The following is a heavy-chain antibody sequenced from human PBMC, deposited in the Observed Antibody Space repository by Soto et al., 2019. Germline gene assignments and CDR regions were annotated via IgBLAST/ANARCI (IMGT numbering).Heavy chain of an antibody. CDR3: AINIPYYDFWSRYFPPHKWFDP. Sequence: ASVKVSCKASGYTFTSYYMHWVRQAPGQGLEWMGIINPSGGSKSYAQKFQGRVTMTRDTSTSTVYMELSSLRSEDTAVYYCAINIPYYDFWSRYFPPHKWFDPFCQGTLVTFCS. CDR1: GYTFTSYY. V-gene: IGHV1-46*01. J-gene: IGHJ5*02. D-gene: IGHD3-3*01. CDR2: INPSGGSK.